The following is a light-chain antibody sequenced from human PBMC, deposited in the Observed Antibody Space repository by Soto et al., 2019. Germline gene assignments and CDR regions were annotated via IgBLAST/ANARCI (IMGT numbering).Light chain of an antibody. V-gene: IGKV3-15*01. Sequence: VMTQAPATLSVSPGERSTLSFMASQTINNNVAWYQLKDGQVPRLLIYGASTRATDIPARFSGSGSGTEFTLTISSLQSEDFAEYHCQQYNNWPQTFGQGTKVDIK. CDR1: QTINNN. CDR2: GAS. CDR3: QQYNNWPQT. J-gene: IGKJ1*01.